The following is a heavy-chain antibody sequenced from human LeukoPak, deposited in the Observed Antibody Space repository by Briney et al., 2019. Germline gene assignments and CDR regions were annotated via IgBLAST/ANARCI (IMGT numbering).Heavy chain of an antibody. D-gene: IGHD3-10*01. CDR1: GFTFSSYG. J-gene: IGHJ5*02. V-gene: IGHV3-9*01. CDR3: AKDTNYYGSGSYLWFDP. Sequence: GGSLRLSCAASGFTFSSYGMHWVRQAPGKGLEWVSGISWNSGSIGYADSVKGRFTISRDNAKNSLYLQMNSLRAEDTALYYCAKDTNYYGSGSYLWFDPWGQGTLVTVSS. CDR2: ISWNSGSI.